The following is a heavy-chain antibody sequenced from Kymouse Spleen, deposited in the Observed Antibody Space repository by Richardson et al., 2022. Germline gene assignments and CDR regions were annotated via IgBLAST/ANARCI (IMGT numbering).Heavy chain of an antibody. D-gene: IGHD7-27*02. CDR3: AKLTEDY. V-gene: IGHV3-30*18. Sequence: QVQLVESGGGVVQPGRSLRLSCAASGFTFSSYGMHWVRQAPGKGLEWVAVISYDGSNKYYADSVKGRFTISRDNSKNTLYLQMNSLRAEDTAVYYCAKLTEDYWGQGTLVTVSS. J-gene: IGHJ4*02. CDR2: ISYDGSNK. CDR1: GFTFSSYG.